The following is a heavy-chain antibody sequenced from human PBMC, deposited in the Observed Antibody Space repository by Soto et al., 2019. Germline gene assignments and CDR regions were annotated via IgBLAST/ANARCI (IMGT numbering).Heavy chain of an antibody. CDR2: TSYDGSDK. V-gene: IGHV3-30*19. J-gene: IGHJ1*01. D-gene: IGHD3-16*01. Sequence: QVQLVESGGGVVQPGTSPRVSCVGSGFTFRSYVIHWVRQAPGKGLEWVALTSYDGSDKYYADSVRGRFTISRDNSRNTVDLQMDSLRLEDTALYYCARWGTTGGFDVWGQGTLVSVSS. CDR3: ARWGTTGGFDV. CDR1: GFTFRSYV.